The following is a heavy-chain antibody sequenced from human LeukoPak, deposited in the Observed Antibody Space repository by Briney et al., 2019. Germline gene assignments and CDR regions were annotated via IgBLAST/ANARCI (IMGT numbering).Heavy chain of an antibody. D-gene: IGHD1-14*01. CDR1: GYSFTSYW. CDR2: IYHGDADT. Sequence: GESLMISCKGSGYSFTSYWIGWVRQMPGKGLEWMGIIYHGDADTRYSPSFQSQRTISSDKYISTAYLQWSSLKASDTAMYYCARLTSINLFDYWGQGTLVTVSS. J-gene: IGHJ4*02. V-gene: IGHV5-51*01. CDR3: ARLTSINLFDY.